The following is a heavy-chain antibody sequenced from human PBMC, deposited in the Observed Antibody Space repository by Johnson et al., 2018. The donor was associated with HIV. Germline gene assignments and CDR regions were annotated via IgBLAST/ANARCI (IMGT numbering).Heavy chain of an antibody. J-gene: IGHJ3*02. CDR1: GFTFSSYG. D-gene: IGHD1-26*01. CDR2: ISYDGSNK. Sequence: VQLVESGGGVVQPGRSLRLSCAASGFTFSSYGMHWVRQAPGKGLEWVACISYDGSNKYYADSVTGQFTISRDDSKNALYLQMNSLRAVDTAMYYCARDWEEHGAFDIWGQGTMVTVSS. V-gene: IGHV3-30*19. CDR3: ARDWEEHGAFDI.